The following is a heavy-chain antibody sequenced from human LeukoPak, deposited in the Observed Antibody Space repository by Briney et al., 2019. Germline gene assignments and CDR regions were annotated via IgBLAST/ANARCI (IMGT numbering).Heavy chain of an antibody. Sequence: GGSLRLSCAGSGFTFSTYWMHWVRQAPGKGLVWVSRINSDGSSTSYADSVKGRFTISRDNAKNTLYLQMNSLRAEDTAVYYCARRSAAKDAFDIWGQGTMVTVSS. CDR2: INSDGSST. CDR1: GFTFSTYW. D-gene: IGHD6-25*01. V-gene: IGHV3-74*01. J-gene: IGHJ3*02. CDR3: ARRSAAKDAFDI.